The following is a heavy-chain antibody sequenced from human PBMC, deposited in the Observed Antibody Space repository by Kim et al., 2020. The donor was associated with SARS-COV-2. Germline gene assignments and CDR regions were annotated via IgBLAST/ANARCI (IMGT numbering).Heavy chain of an antibody. CDR1: GFTFSSYG. V-gene: IGHV3-33*01. CDR2: IWYDGSNT. J-gene: IGHJ6*02. CDR3: AREGRSGWYYYGMDV. Sequence: GGSLRLSCAASGFTFSSYGMHWVRQAPGKGLEWVAVIWYDGSNTYYADSVKGRFTISRDNSKNTLYLLMNSLRAEDTAVYYCAREGRSGWYYYGMDVWGQGTTVTVSS. D-gene: IGHD6-19*01.